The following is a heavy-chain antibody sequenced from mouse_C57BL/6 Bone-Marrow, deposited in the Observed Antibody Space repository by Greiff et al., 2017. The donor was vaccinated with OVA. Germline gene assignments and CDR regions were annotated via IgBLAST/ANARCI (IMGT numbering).Heavy chain of an antibody. D-gene: IGHD2-2*01. V-gene: IGHV1-18*01. Sequence: VQLQQSGPELVKPGASVKIPCKASGYTFTDYNMDWVKQSHGKSLEWIGDINPNNGGTIYNQKFKGKATLTVDKSSSTAYMELRSLTSEDTAVYYCAASIYYGYELHWYFDVWGTGTTVTVSS. CDR1: GYTFTDYN. CDR3: AASIYYGYELHWYFDV. J-gene: IGHJ1*03. CDR2: INPNNGGT.